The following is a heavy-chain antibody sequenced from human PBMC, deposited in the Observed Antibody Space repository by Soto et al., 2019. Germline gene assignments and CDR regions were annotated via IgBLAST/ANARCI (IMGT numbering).Heavy chain of an antibody. Sequence: SETLSLTCTVSGGSISPYYWSWIRHPPGKALEWIGYIFYSGSTNYNPSLESRVTISVDMSKNQFSLKLSSVTAADTAVYYCARGKGDYWGQGTLVTVSS. CDR1: GGSISPYY. J-gene: IGHJ4*02. CDR3: ARGKGDY. CDR2: IFYSGST. V-gene: IGHV4-59*12.